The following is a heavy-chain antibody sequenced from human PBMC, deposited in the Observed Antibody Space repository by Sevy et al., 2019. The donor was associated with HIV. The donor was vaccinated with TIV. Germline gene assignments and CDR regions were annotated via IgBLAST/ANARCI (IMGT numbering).Heavy chain of an antibody. V-gene: IGHV3-23*01. CDR3: AKDYDYVWGSFDY. J-gene: IGHJ4*02. CDR1: GFTFSSYA. D-gene: IGHD3-16*01. CDR2: IIGSGGST. Sequence: GGSLRLSCAASGFTFSSYAMSWVRQAPGKGREWVSAIIGSGGSTYYADSVKGRFTISRDNSKNTLYLQMNSLRAEDTAVYYCAKDYDYVWGSFDYWGQGTLVTVSS.